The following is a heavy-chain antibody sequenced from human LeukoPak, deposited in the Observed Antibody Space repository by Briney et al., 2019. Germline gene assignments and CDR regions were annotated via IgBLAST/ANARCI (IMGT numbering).Heavy chain of an antibody. J-gene: IGHJ4*02. CDR3: ARDPPPPYDSSGYSYYFDY. D-gene: IGHD3-22*01. Sequence: GGSLRLSCAASGFTSSNYAMHWVRQAPGKGLEWVAVISYDGSNKYYADSVKGRFTISRDNSKNTLYLQMNSLRAEDTAVYYCARDPPPPYDSSGYSYYFDYWGQGTLVTVSS. CDR1: GFTSSNYA. V-gene: IGHV3-30*04. CDR2: ISYDGSNK.